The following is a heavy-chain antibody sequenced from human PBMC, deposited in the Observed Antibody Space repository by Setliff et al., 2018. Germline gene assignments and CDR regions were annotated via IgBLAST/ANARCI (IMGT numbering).Heavy chain of an antibody. V-gene: IGHV2-26*01. CDR3: TRDHSGWYGGAFDI. J-gene: IGHJ3*02. CDR2: IFSSDQI. CDR1: GFSLSNARLG. D-gene: IGHD6-19*01. Sequence: SGPTLVNPTETLTLTCTVSGFSLSNARLGVSWIRQPPGKALEWLAHIFSSDQISYSTSLRSRLTISKDTSKSQVVLMMTNMDPVDTATYYCTRDHSGWYGGAFDIWGQGTMVTVSS.